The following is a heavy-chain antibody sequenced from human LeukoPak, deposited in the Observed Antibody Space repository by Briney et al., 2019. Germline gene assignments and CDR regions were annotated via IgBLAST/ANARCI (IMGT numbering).Heavy chain of an antibody. D-gene: IGHD2-2*01. CDR3: ARYTDYCSSTSCYLLIHYFDY. Sequence: GGSLRLSCAASGITFSSFSMNWVRQAPGKGLEWISYISSSSGSSSSSSTIYYADSVKGRFTISRDNAKNSLYLQMNSLRAEDTAVYYCARYTDYCSSTSCYLLIHYFDYWGQGTLVTVSS. J-gene: IGHJ4*02. V-gene: IGHV3-48*04. CDR2: ISSSSGSSSSSSTI. CDR1: GITFSSFS.